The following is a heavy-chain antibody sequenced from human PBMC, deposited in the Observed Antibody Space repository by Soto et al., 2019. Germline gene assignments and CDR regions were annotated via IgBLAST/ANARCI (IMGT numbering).Heavy chain of an antibody. CDR2: ISGSGGST. J-gene: IGHJ4*02. CDR1: GFTFSSYS. Sequence: GGSLRLSCAASGFTFSSYSMSWVRQAPGKGLEWVSAISGSGGSTYYADSVKGRFTISRDNSRNTLYLQMNSLRAGDSAKYYCAKEGTSGLYYFDYWGPGTLVTVSS. V-gene: IGHV3-23*01. D-gene: IGHD6-19*01. CDR3: AKEGTSGLYYFDY.